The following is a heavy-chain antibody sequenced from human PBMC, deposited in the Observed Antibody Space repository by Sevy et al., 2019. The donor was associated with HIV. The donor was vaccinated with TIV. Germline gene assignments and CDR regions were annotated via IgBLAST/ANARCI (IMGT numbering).Heavy chain of an antibody. CDR1: GGSISSSSYY. V-gene: IGHV4-39*01. J-gene: IGHJ6*02. CDR3: ARVYGYEVYYYGMHV. CDR2: IYYSGST. D-gene: IGHD5-12*01. Sequence: SETLSLTCTVSGGSISSSSYYWGWIRQPPGKGLEWIGSIYYSGSTYYNPSLKSRVTISVDTSKNQFSLKLSSVTAADTAVYYCARVYGYEVYYYGMHVWGQGTTVTVSS.